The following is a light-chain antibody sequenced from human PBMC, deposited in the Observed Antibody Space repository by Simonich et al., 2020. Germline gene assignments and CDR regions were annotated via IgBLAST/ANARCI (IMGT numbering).Light chain of an antibody. J-gene: IGLJ3*02. Sequence: QSALTQPASVSGSPGQSITISCTGTSSDVGSYNLVSWYQQHPGTAPKLMIYDVSKRPSGVSNRFSGSKSGNTASLTISGLQAEDEADYYCSSYTSSSTWVFGGGTKLTVL. CDR1: SSDVGSYNL. CDR2: DVS. V-gene: IGLV2-14*02. CDR3: SSYTSSSTWV.